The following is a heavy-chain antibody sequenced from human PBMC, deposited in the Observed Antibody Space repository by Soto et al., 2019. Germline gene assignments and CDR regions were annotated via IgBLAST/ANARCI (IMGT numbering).Heavy chain of an antibody. CDR1: GFTFSSYA. CDR3: AKGPFGVVEGWFDP. V-gene: IGHV3-23*01. CDR2: ISGSGGST. Sequence: PGGSLRLSCAASGFTFSSYAMSCVRQAPGKGLEWVSGISGSGGSTYYADSVKGRFTISRDNSKNTLYLQMNSLRAEDTAVYYCAKGPFGVVEGWFDPWGQGTLVTVSS. J-gene: IGHJ5*02. D-gene: IGHD3-3*01.